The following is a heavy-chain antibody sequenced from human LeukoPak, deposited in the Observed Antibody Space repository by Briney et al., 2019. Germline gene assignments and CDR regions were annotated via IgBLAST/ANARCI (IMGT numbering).Heavy chain of an antibody. Sequence: GGSLRLSCAASGFTFSSYGMHWVRQAPGKGLEWVAAICYDGGNKYYAYSVKGRFTISRDNSKNTLYLKMPSMRAEDTAVYYCARDRGKGVFLWFGGDFDIWGHGTLVTVSS. CDR2: ICYDGGNK. V-gene: IGHV3-33*01. D-gene: IGHD3-10*01. CDR3: ARDRGKGVFLWFGGDFDI. J-gene: IGHJ3*02. CDR1: GFTFSSYG.